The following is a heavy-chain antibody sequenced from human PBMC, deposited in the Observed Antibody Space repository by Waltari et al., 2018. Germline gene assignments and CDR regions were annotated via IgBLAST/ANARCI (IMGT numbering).Heavy chain of an antibody. CDR1: GGSVTDTSYF. J-gene: IGHJ4*02. D-gene: IGHD2-2*01. CDR3: ARQGLYCRSSNCVGLDFSH. V-gene: IGHV4-39*01. CDR2: IYYDGHP. Sequence: QESGPGLLKPSETLSLTCAVSGGSVTDTSYFWGWIRQAPGKGREWLGNIYYDGHPNYNPSLRRRVSISVDTSQKQFSLKLTSVTATDTAVYYCARQGLYCRSSNCVGLDFSHWGQGTLVAVS.